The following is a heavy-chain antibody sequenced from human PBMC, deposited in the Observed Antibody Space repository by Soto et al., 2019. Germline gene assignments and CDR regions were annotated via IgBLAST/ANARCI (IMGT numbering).Heavy chain of an antibody. CDR1: GGSFSGYY. CDR3: ARGLEYASNFDY. D-gene: IGHD3-3*01. J-gene: IGHJ4*02. V-gene: IGHV4-34*01. Sequence: SETLSLTYAVYGGSFSGYYGSWIRQPPGKGLEWIGEINHSGSTNYNPSLKSRVTISVDTSKNQFSLKLSSVTAADTAVYYCARGLEYASNFDYWGQGTLVTVSS. CDR2: INHSGST.